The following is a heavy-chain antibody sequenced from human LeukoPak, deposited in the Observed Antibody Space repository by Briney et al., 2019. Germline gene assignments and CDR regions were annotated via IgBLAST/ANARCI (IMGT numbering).Heavy chain of an antibody. J-gene: IGHJ3*02. D-gene: IGHD4-23*01. Sequence: PGGSLRLSCAASGFTFSSYSMNWIRQAPGKGLEWVSSISSSSSYIYYADSVKGRFTISRDNAKNSLYLQMNSLRAEDTAVYYCARDHGNSYAFDIWGQGTMVPVSS. CDR2: ISSSSSYI. V-gene: IGHV3-21*01. CDR3: ARDHGNSYAFDI. CDR1: GFTFSSYS.